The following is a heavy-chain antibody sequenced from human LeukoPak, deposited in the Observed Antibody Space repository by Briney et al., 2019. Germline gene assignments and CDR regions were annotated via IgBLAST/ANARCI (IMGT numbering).Heavy chain of an antibody. D-gene: IGHD3-10*01. V-gene: IGHV3-23*01. CDR1: GVTFSSYA. CDR3: AKSAGSGTYLLDD. CDR2: MRGSGGST. J-gene: IGHJ4*02. Sequence: GGSLRLSCAASGVTFSSYAMCWVRKAPGPGPEWVSGMRGSGGSTYYADSVKCRFTISRDNSKNTLYLQMNSLGAEDTAVYYCAKSAGSGTYLLDDWGQGTLVTVSS.